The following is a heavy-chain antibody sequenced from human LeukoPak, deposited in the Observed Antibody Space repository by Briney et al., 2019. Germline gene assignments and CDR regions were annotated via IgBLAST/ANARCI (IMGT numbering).Heavy chain of an antibody. CDR1: GGSISSSSYY. CDR2: IYYSGST. Sequence: SETLSLTCTVSGGSISSSSYYWGWIRQPPGKGLEWIGSIYYSGSTYYNPSLKSRVTISVDTSKNQFSLKLSSMTAADTAVYYCARLKRVMITFFPTPRDNWFDPWGQGTLVTVSS. V-gene: IGHV4-39*01. J-gene: IGHJ5*02. CDR3: ARLKRVMITFFPTPRDNWFDP. D-gene: IGHD3-16*01.